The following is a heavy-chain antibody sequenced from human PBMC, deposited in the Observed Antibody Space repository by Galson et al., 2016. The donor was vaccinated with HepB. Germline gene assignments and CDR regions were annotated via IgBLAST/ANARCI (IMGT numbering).Heavy chain of an antibody. CDR2: IDWDDDK. V-gene: IGHV2-70*11. CDR1: GFSLSTSGMC. Sequence: PALVKPTQTLTLTCTFSGFSLSTSGMCVNWIRQPPGKALEWLARIDWDDDKYYSTSLKNRLTISKDTAKDQVVLTMTFMGPLDTATYYCARADSARGGQYFDSWGQGTLVTVSS. CDR3: ARADSARGGQYFDS. D-gene: IGHD3-22*01. J-gene: IGHJ4*02.